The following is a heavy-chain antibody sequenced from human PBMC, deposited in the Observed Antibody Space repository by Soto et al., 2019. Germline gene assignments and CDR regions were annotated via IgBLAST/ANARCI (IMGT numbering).Heavy chain of an antibody. J-gene: IGHJ5*02. CDR2: ISYDGSNK. Sequence: VGSLRLSCAASGFTFSSYAMHWVRQAPGKGLEWVAVISYDGSNKYYADSVKGRFTISRDNSKNTLYLQMNSLRAEDTAVYYCAREISDIVVVPAAIAENWFDPWGQGTLV. V-gene: IGHV3-30-3*01. CDR1: GFTFSSYA. D-gene: IGHD2-2*01. CDR3: AREISDIVVVPAAIAENWFDP.